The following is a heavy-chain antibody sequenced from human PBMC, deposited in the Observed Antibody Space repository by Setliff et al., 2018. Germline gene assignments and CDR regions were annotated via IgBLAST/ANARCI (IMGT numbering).Heavy chain of an antibody. J-gene: IGHJ4*02. Sequence: SLRLSCAASGFTFDDYAMHWVRQAPGKGLEWVSGISWNSGSIGYADSVKGRFTISRDNAKNSLYLQMNSLRAEDTAIYYCARDPHFDSWGQGTLVTVSS. CDR1: GFTFDDYA. CDR2: ISWNSGSI. V-gene: IGHV3-9*01. CDR3: ARDPHFDS.